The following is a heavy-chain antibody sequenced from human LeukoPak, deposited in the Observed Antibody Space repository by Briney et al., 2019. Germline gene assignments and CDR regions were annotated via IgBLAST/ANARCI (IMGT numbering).Heavy chain of an antibody. CDR2: IIPIFGTA. CDR1: GGTFSSYA. V-gene: IGHV1-69*01. D-gene: IGHD4-17*01. Sequence: GSSVTVSCKASGGTFSSYAISWVRQAPVQGLEWMGGIIPIFGTANYAQKFQGRVTITADESTSTAYMELSSLRSEDTAVYYCARCLDYGDYRAFDYWGQGTLVTVSS. CDR3: ARCLDYGDYRAFDY. J-gene: IGHJ4*02.